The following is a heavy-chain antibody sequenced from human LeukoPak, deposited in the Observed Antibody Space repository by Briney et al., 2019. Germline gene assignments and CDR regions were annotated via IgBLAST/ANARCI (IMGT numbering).Heavy chain of an antibody. D-gene: IGHD3-10*01. J-gene: IGHJ3*02. V-gene: IGHV1-18*04. Sequence: ASVKVSCKASGYTFTGYYMHWVRQAPGQELEWMGWISAYNGNTNYAQKLQGRVTMTTDTSTSTAYMELRSLRSDDTAVYYCARGMVRGVIGAFDIWGQGTMVTVSS. CDR2: ISAYNGNT. CDR3: ARGMVRGVIGAFDI. CDR1: GYTFTGYY.